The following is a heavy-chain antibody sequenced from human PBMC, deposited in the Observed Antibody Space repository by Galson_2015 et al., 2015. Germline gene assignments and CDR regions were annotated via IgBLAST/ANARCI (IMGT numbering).Heavy chain of an antibody. D-gene: IGHD4-17*01. Sequence: SLRLSCAASGFTLNSYGMTWVRQAPGKGLEWVASMTVSGSTTSYADSVRGWYTISRDNPKNTLYLQMFGLRVEDTAICYCAKDLNCDYVGAFDTWGQGTMVPVSS. CDR2: MTVSGSTT. CDR3: AKDLNCDYVGAFDT. V-gene: IGHV3-23*01. J-gene: IGHJ3*02. CDR1: GFTLNSYG.